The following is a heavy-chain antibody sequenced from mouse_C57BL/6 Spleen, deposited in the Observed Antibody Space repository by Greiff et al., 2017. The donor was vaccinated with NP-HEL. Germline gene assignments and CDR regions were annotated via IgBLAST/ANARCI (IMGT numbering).Heavy chain of an antibody. J-gene: IGHJ2*01. V-gene: IGHV1-50*01. CDR2: IDPSDSYT. CDR3: AGRYYGSSYCYFDY. CDR1: GYTFTSYW. Sequence: VQLQQSGAELVKPGASVKPSCKASGYTFTSYWMQWVKQRPGQGLEWIGEIDPSDSYTNYNQKFKGKATLTVDTSSSTAYMQLSSLTSGDSAVYYCAGRYYGSSYCYFDYWGPGATLTVAS. D-gene: IGHD1-1*01.